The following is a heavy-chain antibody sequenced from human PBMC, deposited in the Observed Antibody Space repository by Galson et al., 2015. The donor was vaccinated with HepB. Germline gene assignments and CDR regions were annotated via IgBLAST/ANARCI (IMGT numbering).Heavy chain of an antibody. CDR3: ARDRYCSGGSYYRTNLYYYYYGMDV. J-gene: IGHJ6*02. D-gene: IGHD2-15*01. Sequence: SVKVSCKASGYTFTSYAMNWVRQAPGQGLEWMGWINTNTGNPTYAQGFTGRFVFPLDTSVSTAYLQISSLKAEDTAVYYCARDRYCSGGSYYRTNLYYYYYGMDVWGQGTTVTVSS. V-gene: IGHV7-4-1*02. CDR2: INTNTGNP. CDR1: GYTFTSYA.